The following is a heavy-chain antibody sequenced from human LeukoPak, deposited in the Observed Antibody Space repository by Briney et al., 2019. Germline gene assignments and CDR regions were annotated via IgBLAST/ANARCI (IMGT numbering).Heavy chain of an antibody. J-gene: IGHJ3*02. CDR2: IISNENSA. Sequence: GGSLRLSCAASGFTFSSNWMHWVRQAPGKGLVWVSCIISNENSATYADSVKGRFTISRDNAKNTLYLQMNSLRAEDTAVYYCVRGGIASAFDIWGQGTMVTVSS. CDR1: GFTFSSNW. D-gene: IGHD6-13*01. V-gene: IGHV3-74*01. CDR3: VRGGIASAFDI.